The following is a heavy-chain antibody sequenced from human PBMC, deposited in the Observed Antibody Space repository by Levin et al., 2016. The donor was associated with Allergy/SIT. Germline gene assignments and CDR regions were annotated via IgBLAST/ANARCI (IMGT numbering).Heavy chain of an antibody. J-gene: IGHJ6*02. CDR1: GFSFSDYS. Sequence: GGSLRLSCAASGFSFSDYSMTWIRQAPGKGLEWVSYISSSGSTIYYSDSVKGRFTISRDNAKNSLYLQMNSLRAEDTAVYYCARDFGNLGAITVAGIYYYYVMDVWGQGTTVTVSS. CDR3: ARDFGNLGAITVAGIYYYYVMDV. CDR2: ISSSGSTI. D-gene: IGHD6-19*01. V-gene: IGHV3-11*01.